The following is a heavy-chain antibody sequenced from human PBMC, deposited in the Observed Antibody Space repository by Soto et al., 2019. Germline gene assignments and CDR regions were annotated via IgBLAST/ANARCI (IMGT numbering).Heavy chain of an antibody. CDR3: SKARCSTANCYVPEY. V-gene: IGHV3-23*01. J-gene: IGHJ4*02. CDR1: GFTFSTYT. Sequence: DVQLLESGGGLVQPGGSLRLSCVASGFTFSTYTMSWVRQAPGKGLEWVSVISGGAGSSGPSYADSVQGRFSISRDNARNTLYLQMNSLRGEDTAMYYCSKARCSTANCYVPEYWGQGTRVTVSS. D-gene: IGHD2-2*01. CDR2: ISGGAGSSGP.